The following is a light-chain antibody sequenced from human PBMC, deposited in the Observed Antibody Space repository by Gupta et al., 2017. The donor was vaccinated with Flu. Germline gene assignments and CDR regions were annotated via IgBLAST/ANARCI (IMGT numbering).Light chain of an antibody. CDR1: QSISSW. CDR3: QQDDSFSWT. CDR2: KAS. J-gene: IGKJ1*01. Sequence: PSTLSASVGDRVTIACRASQSISSWLAWYQQKPGKAPKLLIYKASNLESGVPSRFSGSGSGTEFTLTISSLQPDDFATYYCQQDDSFSWTFGQGTKVEIK. V-gene: IGKV1-5*03.